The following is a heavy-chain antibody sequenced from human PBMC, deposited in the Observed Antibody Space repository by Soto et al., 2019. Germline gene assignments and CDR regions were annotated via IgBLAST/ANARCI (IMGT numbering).Heavy chain of an antibody. J-gene: IGHJ4*01. CDR3: AHRYGRNYYRWYLDS. CDR1: GFSLSTSVAG. Sequence: VPTLVDPPQPLTVTCTFSGFSLSTSVAGXGWIRQSPGKAPEWLALISWNDEKRYNPGLKSRLTITKDTSKNQVVLAITDLDPVGTANYFCAHRYGRNYYRWYLDSWGHVTLVPVSP. D-gene: IGHD3-10*01. V-gene: IGHV2-5*01. CDR2: ISWNDEK.